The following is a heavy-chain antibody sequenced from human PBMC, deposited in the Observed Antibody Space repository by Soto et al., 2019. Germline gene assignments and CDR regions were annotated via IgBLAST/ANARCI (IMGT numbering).Heavy chain of an antibody. D-gene: IGHD6-19*01. V-gene: IGHV1-18*01. Sequence: ASVKVSCKASGYTFTSYGISWVRQAPGQGLEWMGWISAYNGNTNYAQKLQGRVTVTTDTSTNTAYMELRSLRSDDTAVYYCARDRTTVAGTGHFDYWGQGTLDTVSS. CDR3: ARDRTTVAGTGHFDY. CDR2: ISAYNGNT. J-gene: IGHJ4*02. CDR1: GYTFTSYG.